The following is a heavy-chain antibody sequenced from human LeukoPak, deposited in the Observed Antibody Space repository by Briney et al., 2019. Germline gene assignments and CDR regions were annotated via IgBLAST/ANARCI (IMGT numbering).Heavy chain of an antibody. D-gene: IGHD5-18*01. Sequence: KSSETLSLTCAVYGGSFSDYSWSWIRQPPGKGLEWIGEINPSGGTNHNPSLTSRVTMSVDRSKNQISLRVSSVTAADTAVYYCARVGYRYSINDWSRIGLGAYPTKYYYYMDVWGKGTTVTVSS. CDR3: ARVGYRYSINDWSRIGLGAYPTKYYYYMDV. J-gene: IGHJ6*03. CDR1: GGSFSDYS. V-gene: IGHV4-34*01. CDR2: INPSGGT.